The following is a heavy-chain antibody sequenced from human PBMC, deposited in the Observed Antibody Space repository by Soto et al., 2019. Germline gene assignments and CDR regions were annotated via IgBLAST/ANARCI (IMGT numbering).Heavy chain of an antibody. V-gene: IGHV3-23*01. CDR2: ISGSGGST. Sequence: EVQLLESGGGLVQPGGSLRLSCAASGFTFSSYAMSWVRQAPGKGLEWVSAISGSGGSTYYADSVKGRFTISRDNSKNTLYLLMNSLRAEDTAVYYCAKKAIAAAGLGSTFDPWGQGTLVTVSS. CDR1: GFTFSSYA. J-gene: IGHJ5*02. CDR3: AKKAIAAAGLGSTFDP. D-gene: IGHD6-13*01.